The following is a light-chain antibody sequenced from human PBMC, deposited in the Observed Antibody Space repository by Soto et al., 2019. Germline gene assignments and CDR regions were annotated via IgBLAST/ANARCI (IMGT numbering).Light chain of an antibody. CDR1: QSLVYADGNTY. CDR3: MQTAHWQYT. V-gene: IGKV2-30*01. J-gene: IGKJ2*01. CDR2: KVF. Sequence: DVVMTQSPLSLPVTLGQSSSISCTSSQSLVYADGNTYLNWLQQRPGQSPRRLIYKVFNRDSGVPDRFSGSASGSEFTLTISRVEAEDIGVYYCMQTAHWQYTLSRGTKVDIK.